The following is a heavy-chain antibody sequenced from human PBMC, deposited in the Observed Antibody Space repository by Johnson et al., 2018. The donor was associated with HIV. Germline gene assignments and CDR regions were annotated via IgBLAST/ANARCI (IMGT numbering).Heavy chain of an antibody. CDR1: GFTFSSYA. D-gene: IGHD3-3*01. V-gene: IGHV3-64*01. CDR3: ARERVHDKSGLDAFDI. CDR2: ISSNGGRT. Sequence: VQLVESGGGLVQPGGSLRLSCAASGFTFSSYAMHWVRQAPGKGLDYVSAISSNGGRTYYANAVKGRFPISRDNSKNTLYLQMGRLRADDKAVYYCARERVHDKSGLDAFDIWGHGTMVTVSS. J-gene: IGHJ3*02.